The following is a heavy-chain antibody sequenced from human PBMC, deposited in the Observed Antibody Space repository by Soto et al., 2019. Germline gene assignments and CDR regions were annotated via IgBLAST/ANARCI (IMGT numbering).Heavy chain of an antibody. D-gene: IGHD4-17*01. CDR2: INWNGDST. J-gene: IGHJ5*02. CDR1: GFTFDDYG. Sequence: DVQLVESGGGVERPGGSLRLSCAASGFTFDDYGMSWVRQAPGKGLEWVSGINWNGDSTGYAVSVKGRFTISRDNAKNSLYLQMNSLRVEDTALYHCARHGLTTMTPRRLDPWGQGTLVTVSS. V-gene: IGHV3-20*01. CDR3: ARHGLTTMTPRRLDP.